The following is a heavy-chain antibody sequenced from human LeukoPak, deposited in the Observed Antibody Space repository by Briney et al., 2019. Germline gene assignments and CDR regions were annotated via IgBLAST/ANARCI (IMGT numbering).Heavy chain of an antibody. Sequence: PGGSLRLSCAASGFTFGSDGLHWVRQAPGKGLEWVAFVSDDGGVKSYVDLVKGRFTISRDYSKNMLYLQMNSLRVEDTAIYYCAKDWSGSWTSDKWGQGTLVTVSS. CDR2: VSDDGGVK. D-gene: IGHD6-13*01. J-gene: IGHJ4*02. CDR3: AKDWSGSWTSDK. CDR1: GFTFGSDG. V-gene: IGHV3-30*18.